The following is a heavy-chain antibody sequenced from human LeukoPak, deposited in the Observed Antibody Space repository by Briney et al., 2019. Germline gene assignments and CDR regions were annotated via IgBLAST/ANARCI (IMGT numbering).Heavy chain of an antibody. V-gene: IGHV1-2*02. Sequence: ASVKVSCKASGYTFTGYYMHWVRQAPGQGLEWMGWINPNSGGTNYAQKFQGRVTMTRDTSISTAYMELSRLRSDDTAVYYCARETETTPVAGSFHFDYWGQGTLVTVSS. CDR1: GYTFTGYY. CDR2: INPNSGGT. D-gene: IGHD6-19*01. CDR3: ARETETTPVAGSFHFDY. J-gene: IGHJ4*02.